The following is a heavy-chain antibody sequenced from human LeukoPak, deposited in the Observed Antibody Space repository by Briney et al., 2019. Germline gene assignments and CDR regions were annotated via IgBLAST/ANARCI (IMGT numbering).Heavy chain of an antibody. V-gene: IGHV3-21*01. D-gene: IGHD6-19*01. CDR1: GFTFSSYA. J-gene: IGHJ6*03. CDR3: ARSSGWYHRGPDYYYYYMDV. CDR2: ISSTSSYI. Sequence: GGSLRLSCAASGFTFSSYAMHWVGQAPGKGLEWVSSISSTSSYIYYADSVKSRFTISRDNAKNSLYLQMNSLRAEDTAVYYCARSSGWYHRGPDYYYYYMDVWGKGTTVTVS.